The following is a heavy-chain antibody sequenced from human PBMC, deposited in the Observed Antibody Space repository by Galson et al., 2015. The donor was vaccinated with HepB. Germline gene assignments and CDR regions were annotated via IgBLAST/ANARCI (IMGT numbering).Heavy chain of an antibody. CDR1: GYTFTSYE. J-gene: IGHJ4*02. Sequence: SVTVSCKASGYTFTSYEINWVRQATGQGLEWMGWMNPYSGNTYYAQKFQGRVTMTRNTPITTAYMELNSLRPEDTAVYYCATKRRGRDFDYWGQGTLVTVSS. CDR2: MNPYSGNT. V-gene: IGHV1-8*01. CDR3: ATKRRGRDFDY.